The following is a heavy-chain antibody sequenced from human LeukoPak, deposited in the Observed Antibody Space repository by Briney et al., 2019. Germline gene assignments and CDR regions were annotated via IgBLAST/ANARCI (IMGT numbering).Heavy chain of an antibody. D-gene: IGHD1-26*01. CDR3: ARGTTLAYNWFDL. CDR1: GFTFNTYN. J-gene: IGHJ5*02. V-gene: IGHV3-21*06. CDR2: IGSRSTYI. Sequence: PGGSLRLSCAASGFTFNTYNMNWVRQAPGKGLEWVSCIGSRSTYIYYADSVKGRFTISRDNAKNSMYLEMDSLRAEDTAVYYCARGTTLAYNWFDLWGQGTLVTVSS.